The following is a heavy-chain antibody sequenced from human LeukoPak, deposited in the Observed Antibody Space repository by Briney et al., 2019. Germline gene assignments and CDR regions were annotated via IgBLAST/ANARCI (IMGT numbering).Heavy chain of an antibody. CDR2: IYSGGST. V-gene: IGHV3-53*01. CDR1: GFTVSSNY. Sequence: GGSLRLSCAASGFTVSSNYMSWVRQAPGKGLEWVSVIYSGGSTYYADSVKGRFTISRDNSKYTLYLQMNSLRAEDTAVYYCASLNWNDVWNYYYGMDVWGQGTTVTVSS. CDR3: ASLNWNDVWNYYYGMDV. J-gene: IGHJ6*02. D-gene: IGHD1-20*01.